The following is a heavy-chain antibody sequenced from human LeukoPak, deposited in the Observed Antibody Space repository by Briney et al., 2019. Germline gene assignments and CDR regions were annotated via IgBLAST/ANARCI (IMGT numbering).Heavy chain of an antibody. CDR3: GRGSGWLVDY. J-gene: IGHJ4*02. CDR1: GLSFSTYW. D-gene: IGHD6-19*01. V-gene: IGHV3-7*04. CDR2: IKQDGSEK. Sequence: GGSLRLSCAASGLSFSTYWMTWVRQAPGKGLEWVANIKQDGSEKEYVDSVKDRFTISRDNAKKSVYLQMNSVRGEDTAVYYCGRGSGWLVDYWGQGTLVTVSS.